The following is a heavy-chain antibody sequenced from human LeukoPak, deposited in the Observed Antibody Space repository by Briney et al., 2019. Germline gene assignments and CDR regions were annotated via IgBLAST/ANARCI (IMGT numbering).Heavy chain of an antibody. CDR1: GYTFTGYY. CDR2: INPNSGGT. D-gene: IGHD6-19*01. V-gene: IGHV1-2*02. CDR3: AGGGLSGQLDY. Sequence: GASVKVSCKASGYTFTGYYMHWVRQAPGQGLEWMGWINPNSGGTNSAQKFQGRVTMTRDTSISTAYMELSRLRSDDTAVYYCAGGGLSGQLDYWGQGTLVTVPS. J-gene: IGHJ4*02.